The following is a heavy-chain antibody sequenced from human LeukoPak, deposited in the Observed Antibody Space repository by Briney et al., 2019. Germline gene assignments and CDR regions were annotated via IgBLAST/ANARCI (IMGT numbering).Heavy chain of an antibody. CDR3: ARLGSSGYHDY. V-gene: IGHV1-18*01. J-gene: IGHJ4*02. Sequence: EASVKVSCKASGYTFTSYGISWVRQAPGQGLEWMGWISAYNGNTNYAQKFQGRVTMTRDTSISTAYMELSRLRSDDTAVYYCARLGSSGYHDYWGQGTLVTVSS. D-gene: IGHD3-22*01. CDR2: ISAYNGNT. CDR1: GYTFTSYG.